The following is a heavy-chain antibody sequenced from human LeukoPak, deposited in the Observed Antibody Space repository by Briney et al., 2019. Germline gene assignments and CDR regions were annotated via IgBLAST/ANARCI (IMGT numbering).Heavy chain of an antibody. V-gene: IGHV3-21*01. J-gene: IGHJ3*01. CDR2: VSSSSTSI. CDR3: ARGPPCSSTSCYVTGAFDF. D-gene: IGHD2-2*01. Sequence: PGGSLRLSCAASGFSFSIYSMNWVRQAPGKGLEWVSSVSSSSTSIYYADSLKGRSTISRDNAKNSLFLQVNSLRDEDTAVYYCARGPPCSSTSCYVTGAFDFWGQGTMVTVPS. CDR1: GFSFSIYS.